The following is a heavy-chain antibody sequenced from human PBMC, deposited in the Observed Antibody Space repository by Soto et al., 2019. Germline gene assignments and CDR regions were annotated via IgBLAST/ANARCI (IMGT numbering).Heavy chain of an antibody. V-gene: IGHV4-30-2*01. CDR1: GGSISSGGYS. J-gene: IGHJ5*02. CDR3: ARVGEQWLANWFDP. Sequence: QLQLQESGSGLVKPSQTLSLTCAVSGGSISSGGYSWSWVRQPPGKGLEWIGYLYHGGNTYYNPSLESRVTISVDRSKNQFSLKLSSMTAADTAVYYCARVGEQWLANWFDPWGQGTLVTASS. D-gene: IGHD6-19*01. CDR2: LYHGGNT.